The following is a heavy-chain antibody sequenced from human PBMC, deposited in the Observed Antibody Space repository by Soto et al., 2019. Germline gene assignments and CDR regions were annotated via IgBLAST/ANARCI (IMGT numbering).Heavy chain of an antibody. D-gene: IGHD3-9*01. CDR2: IIPIFGTA. CDR3: ASRRYYDILTGYDYGMDV. CDR1: GGTFSSYA. Sequence: SVKVSCKASGGTFSSYAISWVRQAPGQGLEWMGGIIPIFGTANYAQKFQGRVTITADESTSTAYMELSSLRSEDTAVDYCASRRYYDILTGYDYGMDVWGQGTTVTVSS. J-gene: IGHJ6*02. V-gene: IGHV1-69*13.